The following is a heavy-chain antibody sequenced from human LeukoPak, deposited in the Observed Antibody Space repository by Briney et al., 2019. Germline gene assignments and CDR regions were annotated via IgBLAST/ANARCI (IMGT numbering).Heavy chain of an antibody. CDR1: GASISSSTYY. Sequence: TSETLSLTCTVSGASISSSTYYWAWIRQPPGKGLEWIASIPNGGYIYYNPSLKSRVTISVDTSKNHLSLGLSSVTSADTAVYYCARPSMDYGDYEAYFAYWGPGNLVTVSS. CDR2: IPNGGYI. J-gene: IGHJ4*02. CDR3: ARPSMDYGDYEAYFAY. D-gene: IGHD4-17*01. V-gene: IGHV4-39*02.